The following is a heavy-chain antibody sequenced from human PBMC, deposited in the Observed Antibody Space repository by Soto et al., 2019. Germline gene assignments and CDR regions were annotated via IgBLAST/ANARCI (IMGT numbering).Heavy chain of an antibody. CDR2: INHSGST. J-gene: IGHJ3*02. V-gene: IGHV4-34*01. CDR3: VRVGYSRSWYRRGAFDI. Sequence: SENLSLTCAVYGGSFSGYYWSWIRQPPRKGLEWIGEINHSGSTNYNPSLKSRVTISVDTSKNQFSLKLTSVTAADTAVYYCVRVGYSRSWYRRGAFDIWGNGTMGT. CDR1: GGSFSGYY. D-gene: IGHD6-13*01.